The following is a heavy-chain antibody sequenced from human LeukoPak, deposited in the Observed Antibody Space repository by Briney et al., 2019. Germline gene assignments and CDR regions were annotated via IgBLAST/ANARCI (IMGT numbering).Heavy chain of an antibody. CDR1: GFSFSEHG. CDR3: AREPPNYYYYGMDV. CDR2: TWHDGSNN. V-gene: IGHV3-33*01. J-gene: IGHJ6*02. Sequence: GGSLRLSCAASGFSFSEHGMHWDRQAPGKGPEWVTVTWHDGSNNHYADSVKGRFTISRDNAKNSLYLQMNSLRAEDTAVYYCAREPPNYYYYGMDVWGQGTTVTVSS.